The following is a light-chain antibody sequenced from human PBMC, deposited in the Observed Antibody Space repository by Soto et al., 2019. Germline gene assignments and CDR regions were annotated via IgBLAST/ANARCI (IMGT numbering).Light chain of an antibody. V-gene: IGLV2-23*02. J-gene: IGLJ1*01. CDR1: NSDVGSYNL. CDR2: EVT. CDR3: FSYAGDGVYV. Sequence: QSVLTQAASVSGSPRQSITISCTGANSDVGSYNLVSWFQQHPGKAPKLVIYEVTKRPSGVSDRFSGSKSGNTASLTISGLQADDEADYYCFSYAGDGVYVFGTGTKLTVL.